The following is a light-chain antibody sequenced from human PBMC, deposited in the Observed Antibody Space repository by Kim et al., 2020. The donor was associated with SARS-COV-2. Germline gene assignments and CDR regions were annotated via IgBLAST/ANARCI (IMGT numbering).Light chain of an antibody. V-gene: IGKV1-33*01. Sequence: DIQMTQSPSSLSASVGDRVTITCQASQDISNNLNWYQQKSGEGPKLLIYDASSLDTGVPSKFSGRGSGTDFTFTINNLEPEDTATYFCQHYYGFPYTFGKGTKLEI. CDR1: QDISNN. CDR2: DAS. CDR3: QHYYGFPYT. J-gene: IGKJ2*01.